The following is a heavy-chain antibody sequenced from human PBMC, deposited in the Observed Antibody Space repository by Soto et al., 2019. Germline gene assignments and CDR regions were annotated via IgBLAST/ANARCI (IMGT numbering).Heavy chain of an antibody. Sequence: EVQLVESGGGLVKPGGSLRLSCAASGFTFSNAWMNWVRQAPGKGLEWVGRIKSKTDGGTTDYAAPVKGRFTISRDDSKNTLYLQMNSLKTEDTAVYYCTTDESSKYSGYYGPTPVTSGMDVWGQGTTVTVSS. D-gene: IGHD3-10*01. CDR1: GFTFSNAW. CDR2: IKSKTDGGTT. V-gene: IGHV3-15*07. CDR3: TTDESSKYSGYYGPTPVTSGMDV. J-gene: IGHJ6*02.